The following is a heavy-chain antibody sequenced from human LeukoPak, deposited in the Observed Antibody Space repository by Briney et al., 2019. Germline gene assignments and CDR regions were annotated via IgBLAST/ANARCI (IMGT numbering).Heavy chain of an antibody. CDR3: AKGFRYFDY. V-gene: IGHV3-23*01. D-gene: IGHD3-10*01. CDR2: ITDGAGGT. Sequence: PGGSLRLSCAASGFTSSNYIMRWVRQAPGRGLEWVSTITDGAGGTYYADSVKGRFTISRDNSKNTVYLQMNSLRAEDTAIYYCAKGFRYFDYWGQGTLVTVSS. CDR1: GFTSSNYI. J-gene: IGHJ4*02.